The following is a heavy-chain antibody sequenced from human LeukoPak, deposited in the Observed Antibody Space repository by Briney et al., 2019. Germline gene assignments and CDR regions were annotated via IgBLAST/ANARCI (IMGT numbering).Heavy chain of an antibody. CDR2: FDPEDGET. J-gene: IGHJ3*02. CDR3: ATFMGQGGAFDI. Sequence: ASVKVSCKVSGYTLTELSMHWVRQAPGKGLEWMGGFDPEDGETIYAQKFQGRVTMTEDTSTDTAYMELSSLRSEDTAVYYCATFMGQGGAFDIWGQGTMVTVSS. CDR1: GYTLTELS. D-gene: IGHD1-26*01. V-gene: IGHV1-24*01.